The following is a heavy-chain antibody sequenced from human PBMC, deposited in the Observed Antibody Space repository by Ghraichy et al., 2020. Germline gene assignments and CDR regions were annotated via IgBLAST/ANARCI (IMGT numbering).Heavy chain of an antibody. Sequence: SETLSLTCSVSGASISGTGFYWGWIRQPPGKGLEWIGNIYYIGRTHYKPSLESRVTISVDTPKNQFSLKLSSVTASDTAVYYGASLDCSSTSCYVGYYFDSWGQGTLVTVSS. CDR3: ASLDCSSTSCYVGYYFDS. V-gene: IGHV4-39*01. CDR2: IYYIGRT. D-gene: IGHD2-2*01. CDR1: GASISGTGFY. J-gene: IGHJ4*02.